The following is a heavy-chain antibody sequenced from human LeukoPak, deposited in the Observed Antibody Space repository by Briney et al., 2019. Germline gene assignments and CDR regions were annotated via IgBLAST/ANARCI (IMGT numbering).Heavy chain of an antibody. D-gene: IGHD6-13*01. Sequence: GGSLRLSCVASGFTFSSNWMSWVRQAPGKGLEWVANIKKDGSETYYVDSVKGRFTISRDNAENSLYLQMNSLRAEDTAIYYCARGRYSSTTYYFDSWGQGTLVTVSS. J-gene: IGHJ4*02. CDR2: IKKDGSET. V-gene: IGHV3-7*03. CDR3: ARGRYSSTTYYFDS. CDR1: GFTFSSNW.